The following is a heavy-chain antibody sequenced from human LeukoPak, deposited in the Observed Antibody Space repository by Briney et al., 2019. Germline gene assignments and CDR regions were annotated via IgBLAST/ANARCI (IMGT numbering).Heavy chain of an antibody. D-gene: IGHD1-26*01. V-gene: IGHV4-61*01. Sequence: SETLSLTCTVSGGSVSSGSYYWSWIRQPPGKGLEWIGYIYYSGSTNYNPSLKSRVTISVDTSKNQFSLKLSSVTAADTAVYYCARGYSGSYGRFDYWGQGTLVTVSS. CDR2: IYYSGST. CDR1: GGSVSSGSYY. CDR3: ARGYSGSYGRFDY. J-gene: IGHJ4*02.